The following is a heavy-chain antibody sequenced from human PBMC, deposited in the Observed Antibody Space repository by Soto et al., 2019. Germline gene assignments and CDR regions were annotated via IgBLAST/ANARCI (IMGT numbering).Heavy chain of an antibody. V-gene: IGHV2-70*11. CDR2: IDWDDDK. J-gene: IGHJ4*02. Sequence: SGPTLVNPTQTLTLTCTFSGVSLSTSGMCVSWIRQPPGKALEWLARIDWDDDKYYSTSLKTRLTISNDTSKNQVVLTMTNMDPVDTATYYCARISIAAGTTTTLFDYWGQGTLVTVSS. CDR3: ARISIAAGTTTTLFDY. CDR1: GVSLSTSGMC. D-gene: IGHD6-13*01.